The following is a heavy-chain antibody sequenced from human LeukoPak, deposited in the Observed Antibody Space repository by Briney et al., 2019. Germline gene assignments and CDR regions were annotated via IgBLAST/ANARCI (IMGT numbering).Heavy chain of an antibody. D-gene: IGHD6-13*01. V-gene: IGHV3-23*01. CDR1: GFTFSSYG. CDR2: ISGSGGST. Sequence: GGSLRLSCAASGFTFSSYGMSWVRQAPGKGLEWVSAISGSGGSTYYADSVKGRLTISRDNSKNTLYLQMNSLRAEDTAVYYCAKDLHGGTMSLYSSSWFDAFDIWGQGTMVTVSS. CDR3: AKDLHGGTMSLYSSSWFDAFDI. J-gene: IGHJ3*02.